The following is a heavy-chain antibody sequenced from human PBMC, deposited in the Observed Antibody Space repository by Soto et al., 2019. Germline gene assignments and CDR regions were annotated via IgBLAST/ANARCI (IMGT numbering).Heavy chain of an antibody. CDR2: IYHSGST. J-gene: IGHJ5*02. V-gene: IGHV4-34*01. CDR1: GGSFSGYY. CDR3: ASVPSP. Sequence: SETLSISCAVYGGSFSGYYWYCIRQPPGKSLEWIGYIYHSGSTYYNPSLKSRVTISVDRSKNQFSLKLSSVTAADTAGCSCASVPSPWSKLTLV.